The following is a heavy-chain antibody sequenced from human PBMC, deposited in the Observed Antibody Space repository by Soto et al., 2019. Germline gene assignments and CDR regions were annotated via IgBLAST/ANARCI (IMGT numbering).Heavy chain of an antibody. CDR1: GYTFTGYY. CDR2: INPNSGGT. D-gene: IGHD5-18*01. Sequence: ASVKVSCKASGYTFTGYYMHWVRQAPGQGLEWMGWINPNSGGTNYAQKFQGWVTMTRDTSISTAYIELSRLRSDDTAVYYCARDPLRQLWPPLQDYYYGMDVWGQGTTVTVSS. J-gene: IGHJ6*02. CDR3: ARDPLRQLWPPLQDYYYGMDV. V-gene: IGHV1-2*04.